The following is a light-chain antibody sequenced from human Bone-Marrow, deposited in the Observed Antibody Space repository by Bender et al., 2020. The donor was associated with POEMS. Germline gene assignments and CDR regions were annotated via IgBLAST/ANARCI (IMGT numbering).Light chain of an antibody. J-gene: IGLJ2*01. V-gene: IGLV1-44*01. CDR2: SSH. CDR3: CSYAGRSTRI. CDR1: SSNIGAHA. Sequence: QSVLTQPPSASGTPGQRVTISCSGGSSNIGAHAVNWYQHLRGTAPKLLIYSSHRRPSEVPDRFSGSKSGNTASLTISGLQVEDEADYYCCSYAGRSTRIFGLGTKLTVL.